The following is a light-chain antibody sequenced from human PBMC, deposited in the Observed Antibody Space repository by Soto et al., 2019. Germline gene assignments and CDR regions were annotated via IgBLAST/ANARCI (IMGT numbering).Light chain of an antibody. CDR3: QHFATLPYS. Sequence: DIQMAQSPSSLSAFVGVSVTVTCQASQDITNQLNWYQQQPGKAPKLLIYDASSLERGVPSRFRGSGSGTVFILTINSLQPEDVATYYCQHFATLPYSFGQGTKLEI. CDR1: QDITNQ. CDR2: DAS. J-gene: IGKJ2*03. V-gene: IGKV1-33*01.